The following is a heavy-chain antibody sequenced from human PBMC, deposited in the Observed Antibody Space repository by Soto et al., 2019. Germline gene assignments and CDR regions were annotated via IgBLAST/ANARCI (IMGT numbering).Heavy chain of an antibody. CDR2: IYPDDSDT. CDR1: GYSFTSYW. CDR3: ARHWPQQPLDP. D-gene: IGHD6-13*01. J-gene: IGHJ5*02. Sequence: EVQLVQSGAEVRKPGESLKISCKGVGYSFTSYWIVWVRQMPGEGLEWMGIIYPDDSDTRYNPSFQGHVTMSADKSISTAYLQWSSLKASDTAMYYCARHWPQQPLDPWGQGTLVTVSS. V-gene: IGHV5-51*01.